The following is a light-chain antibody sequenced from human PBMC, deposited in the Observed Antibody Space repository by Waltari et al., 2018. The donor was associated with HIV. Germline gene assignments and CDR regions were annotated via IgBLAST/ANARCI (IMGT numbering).Light chain of an antibody. Sequence: QSALTQPPSASGSPGQSVTISCTGTSSDVGGSKYVSWYQQHPGKAPKLMIYEVNKPPSGVPDRFSGSKSANTASLTVSVLQADDEADYYCNSYAGSNNWVFGGGTKLTVL. J-gene: IGLJ3*02. CDR2: EVN. V-gene: IGLV2-8*01. CDR1: SSDVGGSKY. CDR3: NSYAGSNNWV.